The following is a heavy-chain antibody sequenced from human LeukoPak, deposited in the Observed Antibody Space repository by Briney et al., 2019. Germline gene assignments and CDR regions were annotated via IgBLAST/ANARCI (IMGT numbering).Heavy chain of an antibody. J-gene: IGHJ4*02. CDR1: GGSISSSSYY. V-gene: IGHV4-39*01. CDR2: IYYRGST. D-gene: IGHD4-17*01. CDR3: ARLGTTVTTDY. Sequence: PSETLSLTCTVSGGSISSSSYYWGWIRQPPGKGLEWIGSIYYRGSTYYNPSLKSRVTISVDTSKNQFSLKLSSVTAADTAVYYCARLGTTVTTDYWGQGTLVTASS.